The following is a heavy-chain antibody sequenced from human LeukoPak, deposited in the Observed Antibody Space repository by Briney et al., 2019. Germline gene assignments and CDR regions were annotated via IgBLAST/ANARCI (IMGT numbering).Heavy chain of an antibody. J-gene: IGHJ3*02. CDR3: AREVTAVADAFDI. CDR1: GGSISSYY. Sequence: SETLSPTCTVSGGSISSYYWSWIRQPPGKGLEWIGYIYYSGSTNYNPSLKSRVTISVDTSKNQFSLKLSSVTAADTAVYYCAREVTAVADAFDIWGQGTMVTVSS. V-gene: IGHV4-59*01. D-gene: IGHD6-19*01. CDR2: IYYSGST.